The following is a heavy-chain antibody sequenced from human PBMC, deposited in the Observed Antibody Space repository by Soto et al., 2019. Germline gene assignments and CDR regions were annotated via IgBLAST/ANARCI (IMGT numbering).Heavy chain of an antibody. CDR3: ARDRGPSSGYYPYWFDP. Sequence: ASVKVSCKASGYTFTSYAMNWVRQAPGQRLEWMGEIIPIFGTANYAQKFQGRVTITADESTSTAYMELSSLRSEDTAVYYCARDRGPSSGYYPYWFDPWGQGTLVTVSS. J-gene: IGHJ5*02. CDR2: IIPIFGTA. CDR1: GYTFTSYA. V-gene: IGHV1-69*13. D-gene: IGHD3-22*01.